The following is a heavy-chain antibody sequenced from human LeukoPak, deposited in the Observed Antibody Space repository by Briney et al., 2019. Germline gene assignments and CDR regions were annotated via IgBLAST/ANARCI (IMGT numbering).Heavy chain of an antibody. CDR3: ARVGGSSSWYDDAFDI. J-gene: IGHJ3*02. Sequence: PGGSLRLSCAASGFTFADYGMTWVRQTPGKGRGWVSGLNWNGGRTGYEASVKDRFTISRDNAKNSLYLQLNSLPAEDTALYYCARVGGSSSWYDDAFDIWGPGTMVTVSS. V-gene: IGHV3-20*04. CDR2: LNWNGGRT. CDR1: GFTFADYG. D-gene: IGHD6-13*01.